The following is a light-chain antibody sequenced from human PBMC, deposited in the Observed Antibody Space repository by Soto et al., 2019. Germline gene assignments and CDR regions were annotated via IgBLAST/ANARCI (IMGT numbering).Light chain of an antibody. Sequence: QSVLTQPPFASASLGASVTLTCTLSSGYSYDRVDWYQQRPGKGPRFVMRVGTGGIEGSKGDGIPDRFSVLGSGLNRYLTIKNIREEDESDYYCGTDHGSGSDFVWLFGGGTKLTVL. J-gene: IGLJ2*01. V-gene: IGLV9-49*01. CDR1: SGYSYDR. CDR3: GTDHGSGSDFVWL. CDR2: VGTGGIEG.